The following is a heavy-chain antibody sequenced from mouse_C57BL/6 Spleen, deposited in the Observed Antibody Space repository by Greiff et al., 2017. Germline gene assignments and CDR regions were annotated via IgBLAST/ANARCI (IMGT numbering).Heavy chain of an antibody. D-gene: IGHD1-1*01. Sequence: EVHLVESGGGLVKPGGSLKLSCAASGFTFSDYGMHWVRQAPEKGLEWVAYISSGSSTIYYADTVKGRFTISRDNAKNTLFLQMTSLGSEDTAMYYCARPKARWAMDYWGQGTSVTVSS. CDR3: ARPKARWAMDY. J-gene: IGHJ4*01. CDR2: ISSGSSTI. CDR1: GFTFSDYG. V-gene: IGHV5-17*01.